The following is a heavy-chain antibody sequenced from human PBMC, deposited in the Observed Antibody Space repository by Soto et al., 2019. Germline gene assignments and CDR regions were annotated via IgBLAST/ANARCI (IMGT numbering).Heavy chain of an antibody. D-gene: IGHD1-7*01. CDR3: ARRDTGTTLLRSAERYYYYGMDV. J-gene: IGHJ6*02. Sequence: SVKVSCKASGGTFSSYAISWVRQAPGQGLEWMGGIIPIFGTANYAQKFQGRVTITADESTSTAYMELSSLRSEDTAVYYCARRDTGTTLLRSAERYYYYGMDVWGQGTTVTVSS. CDR1: GGTFSSYA. CDR2: IIPIFGTA. V-gene: IGHV1-69*13.